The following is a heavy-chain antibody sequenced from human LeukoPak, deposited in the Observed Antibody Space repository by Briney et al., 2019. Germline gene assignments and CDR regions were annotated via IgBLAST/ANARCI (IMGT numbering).Heavy chain of an antibody. CDR3: AGGDYAVDY. CDR1: GGSFSGYY. D-gene: IGHD4-17*01. J-gene: IGHJ4*02. Sequence: SETLSLTCAVYGGSFSGYYWSWIRQPPGKGLEWIGEINHSGSTNYNPSLKSRVTISVDTSKNQFSLKLSSVTAADTAVYYCAGGDYAVDYWGQGTLVTVSS. V-gene: IGHV4-34*01. CDR2: INHSGST.